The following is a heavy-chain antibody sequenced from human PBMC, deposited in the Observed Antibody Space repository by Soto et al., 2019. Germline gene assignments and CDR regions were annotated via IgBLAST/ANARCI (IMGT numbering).Heavy chain of an antibody. J-gene: IGHJ6*02. Sequence: PSETLSLTCTVSGGSISSSSYYWGWIRQPPGKGLEWIGSIYYSGSTYYNPSLKSRVTISVDTSKNQFSLKLSSVTAADTAVYYCARHDQYVPDNYGMDVWGQGTTVTVSS. D-gene: IGHD2-2*01. V-gene: IGHV4-39*01. CDR2: IYYSGST. CDR1: GGSISSSSYY. CDR3: ARHDQYVPDNYGMDV.